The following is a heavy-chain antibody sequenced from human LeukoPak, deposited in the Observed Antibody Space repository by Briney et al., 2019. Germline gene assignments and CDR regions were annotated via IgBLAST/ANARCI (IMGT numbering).Heavy chain of an antibody. CDR3: AKMYGSGSYAYYYYGMDV. J-gene: IGHJ6*04. CDR2: ISGSGGST. D-gene: IGHD3-10*01. V-gene: IGHV3-23*01. Sequence: GVLRLSCAASEFTFSSYAMSWVRQAPGKGLEWVSAISGSGGSTYYADSVKGRFTISRDNSKNTLYLQMNSLRAEDTAVYYCAKMYGSGSYAYYYYGMDVWGKGTTVTVSS. CDR1: EFTFSSYA.